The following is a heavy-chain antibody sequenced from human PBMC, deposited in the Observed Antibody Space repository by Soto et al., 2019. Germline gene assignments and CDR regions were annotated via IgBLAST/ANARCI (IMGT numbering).Heavy chain of an antibody. CDR1: GFSFRNYA. CDR2: ISGGGGST. CDR3: AKLKGGLGRFYGMDA. J-gene: IGHJ6*02. V-gene: IGHV3-23*04. Sequence: DEQLVESGGGSLQPGGSLRLSCAASGFSFRNYAMTWVRQSPGKGLEWVSLISGGGGSTNYADSVKGRFSISRDNSQNMLYLQMNGLRGEYTALYYCAKLKGGLGRFYGMDAWGQGTMVIVSS. D-gene: IGHD3-3*01.